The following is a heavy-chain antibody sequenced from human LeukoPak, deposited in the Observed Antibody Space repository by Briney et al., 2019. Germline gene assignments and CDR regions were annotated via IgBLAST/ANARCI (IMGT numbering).Heavy chain of an antibody. CDR3: ARDQTSPAKSLDY. Sequence: ASVKVSCKASGYTFTSYAMNWVRQAPGQGLEWMGWINTNTGNPTYAQGFTGRFVLSLDTSVSTAYLQINSLEAEDTAVYYCARDQTSPAKSLDYWGQGTLVTVSS. V-gene: IGHV7-4-1*02. CDR1: GYTFTSYA. D-gene: IGHD2-2*01. J-gene: IGHJ4*02. CDR2: INTNTGNP.